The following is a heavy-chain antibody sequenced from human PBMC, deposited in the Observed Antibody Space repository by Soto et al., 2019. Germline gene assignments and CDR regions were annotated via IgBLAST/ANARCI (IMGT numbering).Heavy chain of an antibody. CDR2: VYYSGNT. D-gene: IGHD2-8*01. J-gene: IGHJ6*02. Sequence: PSETLSLTCTVSGVPVCSGSYYWSWIRQPPGKGLEWIGYVYYSGNTNYNPSLKSRVTISIDTSDNQFSLKLTSVTAADTAVYYCAREIMGARYGLDVWGQGTTVTVSS. CDR3: AREIMGARYGLDV. V-gene: IGHV4-61*01. CDR1: GVPVCSGSYY.